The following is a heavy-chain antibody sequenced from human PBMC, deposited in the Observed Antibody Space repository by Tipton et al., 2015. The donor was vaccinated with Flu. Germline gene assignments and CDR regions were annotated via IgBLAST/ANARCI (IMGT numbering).Heavy chain of an antibody. CDR3: ARHESGVSTFP. J-gene: IGHJ5*02. V-gene: IGHV4-61*09. D-gene: IGHD5/OR15-5a*01. Sequence: TLSLTCTVSGGSISSGSYFWGWIRQPAGEGLEWIGHISTSGSTNYNPSLKSRLTLPVDTSKNQFSLRLTSVTATDTALYYCARHESGVSTFPWGQGTLVTVSS. CDR2: ISTSGST. CDR1: GGSISSGSYF.